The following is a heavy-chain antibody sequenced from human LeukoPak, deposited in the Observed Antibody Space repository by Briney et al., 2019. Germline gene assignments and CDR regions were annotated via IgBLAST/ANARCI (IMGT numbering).Heavy chain of an antibody. Sequence: PGGSLRLSCAASGFTFSSYSMNWVRQASGKGLEWVSSISSSSSYIYYADSVKGRFTISRDNAKNSLYLQMNSLRAEDTAVYYCARYCSSTSCYYDYYYMDVWGKGTTVTVSS. CDR1: GFTFSSYS. J-gene: IGHJ6*03. CDR3: ARYCSSTSCYYDYYYMDV. D-gene: IGHD2-2*01. V-gene: IGHV3-21*01. CDR2: ISSSSSYI.